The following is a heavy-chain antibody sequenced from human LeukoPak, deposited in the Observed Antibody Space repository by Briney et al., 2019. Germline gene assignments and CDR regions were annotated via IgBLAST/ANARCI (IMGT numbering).Heavy chain of an antibody. J-gene: IGHJ4*02. CDR2: IYYSGST. D-gene: IGHD1-26*01. CDR3: ARAVGATFDY. Sequence: SETLSLTCTVSGGSISSSSYYWGWLRQPPGRGLEWIGSIYYSGSTYYNPSLKSRVTISVDTSKNQFSLKLSSVTAADTAVYYCARAVGATFDYWGQGTLVTVSS. V-gene: IGHV4-39*07. CDR1: GGSISSSSYY.